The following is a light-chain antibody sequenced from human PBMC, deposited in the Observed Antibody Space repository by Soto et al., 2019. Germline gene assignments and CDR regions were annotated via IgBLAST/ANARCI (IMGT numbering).Light chain of an antibody. CDR3: SSPPSGSTRV. CDR2: EVT. V-gene: IGLV2-14*01. CDR1: SGDVGGYDY. J-gene: IGLJ1*01. Sequence: QSALTQPASVSGSPGQSIAISCTGTSGDVGGYDYVSWYQQHPDKAPKLMIYEVTKRPSWVSNRFSGSKSGNTASLTISGLQPEDEADYYCSSPPSGSTRVFGSGTKVTVL.